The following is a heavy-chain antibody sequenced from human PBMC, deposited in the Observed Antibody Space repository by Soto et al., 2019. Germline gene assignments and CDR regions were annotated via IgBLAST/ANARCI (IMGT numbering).Heavy chain of an antibody. V-gene: IGHV1-18*01. CDR3: ARDEGLRYDFWSGYYSRGPWWFDP. D-gene: IGHD3-3*01. CDR1: GYTFTSYG. Sequence: GASVKVSCKASGYTFTSYGISWVRQAPGQGLEWMGWINPSNGNTSYAQKLQGRVTMTRDTSTSTVYLELSSLRSDDTAVYYCARDEGLRYDFWSGYYSRGPWWFDPWGQGTLVTVSS. J-gene: IGHJ5*02. CDR2: INPSNGNT.